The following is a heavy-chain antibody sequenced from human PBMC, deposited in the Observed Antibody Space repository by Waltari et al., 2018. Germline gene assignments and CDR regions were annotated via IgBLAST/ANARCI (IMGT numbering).Heavy chain of an antibody. CDR3: ARKLRPPFSSFHS. Sequence: QLQLQESGPGLVKPSETLSLTCTVPGGSSISSTNFWVWIRQPPGKGLEWIGSIYSSGNTYYNPSLKSRVTVSLDASKDRFSLKLSSVTAADTAVYYCARKLRPPFSSFHSWGLGTLVTVSS. V-gene: IGHV4-39*01. J-gene: IGHJ4*02. D-gene: IGHD4-17*01. CDR2: IYSSGNT. CDR1: GGSSISSTNF.